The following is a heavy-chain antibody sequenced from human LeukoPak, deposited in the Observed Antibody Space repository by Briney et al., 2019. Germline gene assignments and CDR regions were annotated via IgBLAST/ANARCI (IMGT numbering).Heavy chain of an antibody. CDR2: ISAYNGNT. J-gene: IGHJ4*02. Sequence: ASVKVSCKASGYTFTSYGISWVRQAPGQGLEWMGLISAYNGNTNYAQKLQGRVTMTTDTSTSTAYMELRSLRSDDTAVYYCARGGRRPGFTIFGVVIDPFDYWGQGTLVTVSS. CDR1: GYTFTSYG. V-gene: IGHV1-18*01. D-gene: IGHD3-3*01. CDR3: ARGGRRPGFTIFGVVIDPFDY.